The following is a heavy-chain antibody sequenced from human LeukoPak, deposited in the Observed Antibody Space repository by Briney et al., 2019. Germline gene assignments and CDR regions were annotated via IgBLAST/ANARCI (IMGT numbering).Heavy chain of an antibody. D-gene: IGHD3-3*01. CDR1: GFTFSSYA. V-gene: IGHV3-30*04. CDR3: ARDPYDFWSGYYIYYYYYGMDV. CDR2: ISYDGSNK. J-gene: IGHJ6*02. Sequence: GGSLRLSCAASGFTFSSYAMHWVRQAPGKGLEWVAVISYDGSNKYYADSVKGRFTISRDNSKNTLYLQMNSLRAEDTAVYYCARDPYDFWSGYYIYYYYYGMDVWGQGTTVTVSS.